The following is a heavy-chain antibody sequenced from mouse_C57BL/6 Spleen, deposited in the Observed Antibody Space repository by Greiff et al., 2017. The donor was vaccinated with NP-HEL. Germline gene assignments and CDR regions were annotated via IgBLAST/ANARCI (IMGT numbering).Heavy chain of an antibody. D-gene: IGHD4-1*01. Sequence: EVQRVESGPGMVKPSQSLSLTCTVTGYSITSGYDWHWIRHFPGNKLEWMGYISYSGSTNYNPSLKSRISITHDPSKNHFSLKLNSVTTEDTATYYCARALTGMYYCDYWGQGTTLTVSS. J-gene: IGHJ2*01. CDR3: ARALTGMYYCDY. CDR2: ISYSGST. V-gene: IGHV3-1*01. CDR1: GYSITSGYD.